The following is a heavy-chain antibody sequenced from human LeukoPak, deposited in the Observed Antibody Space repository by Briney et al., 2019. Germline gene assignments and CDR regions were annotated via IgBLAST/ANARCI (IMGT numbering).Heavy chain of an antibody. V-gene: IGHV3-23*01. CDR3: ANDHAGNYGMDV. CDR1: GFTFSSYA. CDR2: ISGSGGST. Sequence: GGSLRLSCAASGFTFSSYAMSWVRQAPGKGLEWVSAISGSGGSTYYADSVKGRFTISRDNSKNTLYLQMNSLRAEDTAVYYCANDHAGNYGMDVWGQGTTVTVSS. J-gene: IGHJ6*02.